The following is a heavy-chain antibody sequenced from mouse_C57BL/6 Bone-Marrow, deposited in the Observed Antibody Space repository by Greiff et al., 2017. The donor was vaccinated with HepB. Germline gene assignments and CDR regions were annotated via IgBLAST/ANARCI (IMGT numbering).Heavy chain of an antibody. CDR1: GFSLSTFGMG. Sequence: QVTLKESGPGILQPSQTLSLTCSFSGFSLSTFGMGVGWIRQPSGKGLEWLAHIWWDDDKYYNPVLKSRLTISKDTSKNQVFLKIANVDSADTATYYGAQMSLTTVVAHWDFDVWGTGTTVTVSS. D-gene: IGHD1-1*01. V-gene: IGHV8-8*01. CDR3: AQMSLTTVVAHWDFDV. J-gene: IGHJ1*03. CDR2: IWWDDDK.